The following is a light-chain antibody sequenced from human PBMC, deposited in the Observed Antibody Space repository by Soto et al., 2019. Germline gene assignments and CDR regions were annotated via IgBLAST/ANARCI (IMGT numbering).Light chain of an antibody. CDR3: QQYNKWPLT. J-gene: IGKJ4*01. CDR1: QSVSSSY. V-gene: IGKV3-15*01. CDR2: GAS. Sequence: EIVLTQSPGTLSLSPGERATLSCRASQSVSSSYLAWYQQKPGQAPRLLIYGASTRATGIPARFSGSGSETEFTLTISSLQSEDFAVYYCQQYNKWPLTFGGGTKVDIK.